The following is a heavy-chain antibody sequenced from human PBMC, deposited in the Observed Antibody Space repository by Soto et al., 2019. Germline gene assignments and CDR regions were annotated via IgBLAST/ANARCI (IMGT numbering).Heavy chain of an antibody. D-gene: IGHD4-17*01. CDR2: IYPGDSDT. CDR1: GYSFTSYW. V-gene: IGHV5-51*01. Sequence: RESLKISCKGSGYSFTSYWTGWVRQMPGKGLEWMGIIYPGDSDTRYSPSFQGQVTISADKSISTAYLQWSSLKASDTAMYYCARVTVTTASIYYYYGMDVWGQGTTVTVSS. J-gene: IGHJ6*02. CDR3: ARVTVTTASIYYYYGMDV.